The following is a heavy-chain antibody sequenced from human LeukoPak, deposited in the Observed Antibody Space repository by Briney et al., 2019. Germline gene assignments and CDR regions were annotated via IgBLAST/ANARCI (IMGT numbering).Heavy chain of an antibody. Sequence: GASVKVSCKASGYTFTSYGISWVRQAPGQGLEWMGWISAYNGNTNYAQKLQGRVTMTIDTSTSTAYMELRSLRSDDTAVYYCARDLGGVYDILTGYYRVGYWGQGTLVTVSS. CDR1: GYTFTSYG. V-gene: IGHV1-18*01. J-gene: IGHJ4*02. CDR2: ISAYNGNT. CDR3: ARDLGGVYDILTGYYRVGY. D-gene: IGHD3-9*01.